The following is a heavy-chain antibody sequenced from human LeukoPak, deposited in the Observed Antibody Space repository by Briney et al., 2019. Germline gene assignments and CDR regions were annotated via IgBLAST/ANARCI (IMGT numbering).Heavy chain of an antibody. D-gene: IGHD2-21*02. J-gene: IGHJ6*02. CDR2: IYYSGST. CDR1: GGSISSYY. V-gene: IGHV4-59*01. CDR3: ARHRAYCGGDCYSSFSHYYYGMDV. Sequence: PSETLSLTCTVSGGSISSYYWSWIRQPPGKGLEWIGYIYYSGSTNYNPSLKSRATISVDTSKNQFSLKLSSVTAADTAVYYCARHRAYCGGDCYSSFSHYYYGMDVWGQGTTVTVSS.